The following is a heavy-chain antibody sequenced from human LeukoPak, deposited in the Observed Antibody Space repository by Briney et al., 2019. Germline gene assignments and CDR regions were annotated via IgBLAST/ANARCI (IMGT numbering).Heavy chain of an antibody. D-gene: IGHD6-13*01. CDR1: GFTFSNYA. CDR2: ISGSGTNT. Sequence: GGSLRLSCAASGFTFSNYAMSWVRQAPGKGLEWVSAISGSGTNTDYADSVKGRFTISRDNSKNTLYLQMNSLRAEDTAVYYCAKSQLLAAAGYYFDYWGQGTLVTVSS. V-gene: IGHV3-23*01. CDR3: AKSQLLAAAGYYFDY. J-gene: IGHJ4*02.